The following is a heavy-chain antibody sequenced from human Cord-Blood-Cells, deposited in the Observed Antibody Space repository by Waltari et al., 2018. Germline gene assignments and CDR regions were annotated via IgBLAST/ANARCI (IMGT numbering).Heavy chain of an antibody. D-gene: IGHD2-15*01. V-gene: IGHV4-34*01. CDR2: INHSGST. CDR1: GGSFSGYY. Sequence: QVQLQQWGAGLLKPSETLSLTCAVYGGSFSGYYWSWIRQPPGKGLEWIGEINHSGSTNYNPPLKSRVTISVDTSKNQFSLKLSSVTAADTAVYYCARGGRHCSGGSCYYWYFDLWGRGTLVTVSS. CDR3: ARGGRHCSGGSCYYWYFDL. J-gene: IGHJ2*01.